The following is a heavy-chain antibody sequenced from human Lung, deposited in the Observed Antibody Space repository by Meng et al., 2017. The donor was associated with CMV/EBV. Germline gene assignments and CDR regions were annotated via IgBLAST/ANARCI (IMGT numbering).Heavy chain of an antibody. CDR2: SRNKANSYTT. Sequence: GESLKISCAASGFTFSDHYMDWVRQAPGKGLEWVGRSRNKANSYTTDYAASVKGRFTISRDDSKNSLYLQMNSLKTEDTAVYYCASIAKYSSIWHNWGRGTVVSVSS. D-gene: IGHD6-13*01. CDR1: GFTFSDHY. CDR3: ASIAKYSSIWHN. V-gene: IGHV3-72*01. J-gene: IGHJ4*02.